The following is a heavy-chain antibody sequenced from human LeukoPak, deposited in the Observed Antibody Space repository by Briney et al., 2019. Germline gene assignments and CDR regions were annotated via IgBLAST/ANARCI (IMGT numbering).Heavy chain of an antibody. CDR3: ARVRTRAYGSGSYDY. J-gene: IGHJ4*02. CDR1: GGSISSYY. Sequence: SETLSLTCTVSGGSISSYYWSWIRQPPGKGLEWIGYIYYSGSTNYNPSLKSRVTISVDTSKNQFSLKLSSVTAADTAVYYCARVRTRAYGSGSYDYWGQGTLVTVSS. D-gene: IGHD3-10*01. V-gene: IGHV4-59*12. CDR2: IYYSGST.